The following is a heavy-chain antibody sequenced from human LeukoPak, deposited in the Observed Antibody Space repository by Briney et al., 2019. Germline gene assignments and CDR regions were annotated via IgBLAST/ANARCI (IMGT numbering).Heavy chain of an antibody. Sequence: SETLSLTCAVYGGSFSGYYWSWIRQPPGKGLEWIGEINHSGSTNYNPSLKSRVTISVDTSKNQFSLKLSSVTAADTAVYYCARDSAGYCSGGSCYSRSSYYGMDVWGQGTTVTVSS. V-gene: IGHV4-34*01. CDR1: GGSFSGYY. D-gene: IGHD2-15*01. CDR2: INHSGST. CDR3: ARDSAGYCSGGSCYSRSSYYGMDV. J-gene: IGHJ6*02.